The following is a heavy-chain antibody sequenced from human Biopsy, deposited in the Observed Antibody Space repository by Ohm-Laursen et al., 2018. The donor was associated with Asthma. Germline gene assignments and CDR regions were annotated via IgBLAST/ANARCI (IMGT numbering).Heavy chain of an antibody. Sequence: SQTLSLTCTVSGGSIGSGAYYWSWVRQPPGKGLEWIGYIYYIGSTYYNPSLKSRVAISLGTSKNQFSLKLSSVTAADTAVYFCARRGGVRRYFDYWGQGTLVTVSS. D-gene: IGHD3-16*01. CDR3: ARRGGVRRYFDY. CDR2: IYYIGST. V-gene: IGHV4-30-4*01. CDR1: GGSIGSGAYY. J-gene: IGHJ4*02.